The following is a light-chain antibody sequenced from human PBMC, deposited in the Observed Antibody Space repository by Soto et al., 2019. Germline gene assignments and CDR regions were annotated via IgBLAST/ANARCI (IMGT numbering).Light chain of an antibody. CDR3: QQYNNWPPRT. CDR1: HSVSSN. Sequence: EIVMTKSPATLSVSRWEIATLSCRASHSVSSNLAWYQQKPGQAPRLLIYGASTRATGFPARFSGSRSGTEFTLTISSLQSEDFAVYYCQQYNNWPPRTFGQATKVDIK. CDR2: GAS. J-gene: IGKJ1*01. V-gene: IGKV3-15*01.